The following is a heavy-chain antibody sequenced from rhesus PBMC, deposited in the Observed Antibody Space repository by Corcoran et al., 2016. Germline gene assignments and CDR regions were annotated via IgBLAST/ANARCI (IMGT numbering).Heavy chain of an antibody. Sequence: EVQLAESGGDLAKPGGSLRLSCAASGFTFSDYYMDRVRQAPGKGLEWVSRFSNSGDRTWYADSVKGRFTFSRDNAKNTLFLQMNSLTPEDKAFYYCGRADFGIDYWGQGVLVTVSS. J-gene: IGHJ4*01. V-gene: IGHV3-178*01. CDR2: FSNSGDRT. D-gene: IGHD6-25*01. CDR3: GRADFGIDY. CDR1: GFTFSDYY.